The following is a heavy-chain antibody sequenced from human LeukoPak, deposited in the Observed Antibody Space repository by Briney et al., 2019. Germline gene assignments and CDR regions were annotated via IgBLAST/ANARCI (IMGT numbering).Heavy chain of an antibody. Sequence: PSETLSLICTVSGGSISSSSYYWGWIRQPPGKGLEWIGSIYYSGTTYYNPSLKSRVTISVDTSKNQFSLKLSSVTAADTAVYYCARGDYYYGSGSLAYFDSWGQGTLVTVSS. J-gene: IGHJ4*02. V-gene: IGHV4-39*01. CDR1: GGSISSSSYY. CDR2: IYYSGTT. D-gene: IGHD3-10*01. CDR3: ARGDYYYGSGSLAYFDS.